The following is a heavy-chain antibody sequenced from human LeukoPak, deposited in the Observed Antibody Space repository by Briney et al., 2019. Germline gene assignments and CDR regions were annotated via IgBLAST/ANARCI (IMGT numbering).Heavy chain of an antibody. Sequence: SETLSLTCTVSGGSISSYYWSWIRQPAGKGLEWIGRIYTSGSTNYNPSLKSRVTMSVDTSKNQFSLKLSSVTAADTAVYYCARGGGIGEYYYMDVWGKGTTVTISS. D-gene: IGHD3-10*01. V-gene: IGHV4-4*07. CDR2: IYTSGST. J-gene: IGHJ6*03. CDR3: ARGGGIGEYYYMDV. CDR1: GGSISSYY.